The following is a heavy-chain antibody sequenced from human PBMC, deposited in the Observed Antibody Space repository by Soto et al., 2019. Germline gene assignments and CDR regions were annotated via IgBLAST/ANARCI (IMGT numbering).Heavy chain of an antibody. CDR3: ARGGGLPALGDP. CDR2: ISTSGNT. J-gene: IGHJ5*02. Sequence: QVQLEESGPGLVKPSETLSLICSVSGVSMRNSYWTWIRLSAGKGLEWIGRISTSGNTNYNPSLSSRLTMSVDTSKHQVSLTLTSVTAADTAVYYCARGGGLPALGDPWGQVTLVNVSS. D-gene: IGHD3-16*01. CDR1: GVSMRNSY. V-gene: IGHV4-4*07.